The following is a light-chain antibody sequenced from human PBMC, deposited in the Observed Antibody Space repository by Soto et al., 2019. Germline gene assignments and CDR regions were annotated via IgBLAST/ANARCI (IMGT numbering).Light chain of an antibody. V-gene: IGLV1-40*01. CDR1: SSNIGAGYD. CDR2: GNS. Sequence: QSVLTHPPSVSGAPRQRVTISCTGSSSNIGAGYDVHWYQQLPGTAPKLLIYGNSNRPSGVPDRFSGSKSGASASLAITGLQAEDEADYYCQSYDISLTTWVFGGGTKVTVL. J-gene: IGLJ3*02. CDR3: QSYDISLTTWV.